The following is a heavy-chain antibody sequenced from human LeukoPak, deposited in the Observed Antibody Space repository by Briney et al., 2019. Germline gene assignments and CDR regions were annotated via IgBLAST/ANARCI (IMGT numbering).Heavy chain of an antibody. V-gene: IGHV4-59*01. Sequence: SETLSLTCTVSGGSISSYYWSWIRQPPGKGLEWIGYIYYSGSTNYNPSLKSRVTISVDTSKNQFSLKLSSVTAADTAVYYCATYGTIAARPFDYRGQGTLVTVSS. J-gene: IGHJ4*02. CDR2: IYYSGST. CDR3: ATYGTIAARPFDY. D-gene: IGHD6-6*01. CDR1: GGSISSYY.